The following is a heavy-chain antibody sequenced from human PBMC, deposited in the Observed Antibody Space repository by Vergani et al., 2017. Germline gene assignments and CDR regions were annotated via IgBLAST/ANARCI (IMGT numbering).Heavy chain of an antibody. CDR1: GFTFDDYA. D-gene: IGHD4-17*01. Sequence: EVQLLESGGGSAQPGESLRLSCVASGFTFDDYAMHWVRQAPGKGLEWVSGISWNSGSIGYADSVKGRFTISRDNAKNSLYLQMNSLRAEDMALYYCAKTSIYGDYFDYWGQGTLVTVSS. CDR3: AKTSIYGDYFDY. V-gene: IGHV3-9*03. CDR2: ISWNSGSI. J-gene: IGHJ4*02.